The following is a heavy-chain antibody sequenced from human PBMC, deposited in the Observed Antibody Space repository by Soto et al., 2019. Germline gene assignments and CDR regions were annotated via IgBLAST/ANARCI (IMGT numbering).Heavy chain of an antibody. Sequence: QVQLVESGGGVVQPGRSLRLSCAASGFTFSSYAMHWVRQAPGKGLEWVAVISYDGSNKYYADSVKGRFTIPRDNSKNTLYLQMNSLRAEDTAVYYCARDPADIYYYDSSGYYYGHFDYWGQGTLVTVSS. CDR3: ARDPADIYYYDSSGYYYGHFDY. D-gene: IGHD3-22*01. CDR1: GFTFSSYA. CDR2: ISYDGSNK. J-gene: IGHJ4*02. V-gene: IGHV3-30-3*01.